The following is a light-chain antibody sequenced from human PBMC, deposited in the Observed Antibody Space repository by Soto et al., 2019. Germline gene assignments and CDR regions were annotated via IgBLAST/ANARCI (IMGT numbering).Light chain of an antibody. CDR1: QGISNY. V-gene: IGKV1-17*03. Sequence: IQMTQSPSAISASLGNRFTRICRSSQGISNYLAWFQQKPGKVPKRLIYAASSLQSGVPSRFSGSGSGTEFTLTISSLQPEDFATYYCLQHYTYPLLTFGGGTKVDIK. CDR2: AAS. J-gene: IGKJ4*01. CDR3: LQHYTYPLLT.